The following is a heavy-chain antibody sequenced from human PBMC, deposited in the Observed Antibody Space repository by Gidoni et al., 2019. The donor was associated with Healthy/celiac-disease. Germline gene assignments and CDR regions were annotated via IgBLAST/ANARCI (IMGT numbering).Heavy chain of an antibody. Sequence: EVQLLESGGGLVQPGGSLRLSCAASGFTFSSYAMSWVRQAPGKGLEWVSAISGSGGSTYYADSVKGRFTISRDNSKNTLYLQMNSLRAEDTAVYYCAKTPTGYCSGGSCRDYWGQGTLVTVSS. D-gene: IGHD2-15*01. J-gene: IGHJ4*02. CDR1: GFTFSSYA. CDR2: ISGSGGST. CDR3: AKTPTGYCSGGSCRDY. V-gene: IGHV3-23*01.